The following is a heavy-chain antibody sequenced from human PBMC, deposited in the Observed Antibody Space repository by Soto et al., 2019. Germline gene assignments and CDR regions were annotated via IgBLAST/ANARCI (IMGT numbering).Heavy chain of an antibody. V-gene: IGHV1-8*01. D-gene: IGHD6-13*01. J-gene: IGHJ6*03. CDR3: ARVKGGIAAAGTLSYYYYMDV. Sequence: QVQLVQSGAEVKKPGASVKVSCKASGYTFTSYDINWVRQATGQGLEWMGWMNANRGNTGYAPKFQGRVPMTRNTSLSTAYMELSSLRSEDTAVYYCARVKGGIAAAGTLSYYYYMDVWGKGTTVTVSS. CDR1: GYTFTSYD. CDR2: MNANRGNT.